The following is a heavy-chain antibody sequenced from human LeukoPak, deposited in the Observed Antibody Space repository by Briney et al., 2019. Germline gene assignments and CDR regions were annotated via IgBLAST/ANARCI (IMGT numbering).Heavy chain of an antibody. V-gene: IGHV3-23*01. D-gene: IGHD3-3*01. Sequence: GGSLRLSCAASGLTFINFGMTWVRQAPGKGLEWVSAISGSAVITFYADSAKGRFTISRDNSKNTLYLQMNSLRAEDTALYYCAKSRLSGITDAFDIWGQGTMVTVSS. CDR3: AKSRLSGITDAFDI. CDR2: ISGSAVIT. CDR1: GLTFINFG. J-gene: IGHJ3*02.